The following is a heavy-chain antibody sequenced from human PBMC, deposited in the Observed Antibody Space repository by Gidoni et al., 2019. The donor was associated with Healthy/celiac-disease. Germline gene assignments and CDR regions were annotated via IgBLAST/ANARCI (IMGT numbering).Heavy chain of an antibody. D-gene: IGHD2-21*02. CDR1: GFTFSSYA. J-gene: IGHJ4*02. V-gene: IGHV3-23*01. CDR2: ISGSGGST. CDR3: AKFVVVTATNPKQKEDYFDY. Sequence: EVQLLESGGGLVQPGGSLRLSCAASGFTFSSYAMRWVRQAPGKGLEWVSAISGSGGSTYYADSVKGRFTISRDNSKNTLYLQMNSLRAEDTAVYYCAKFVVVTATNPKQKEDYFDYWGQGTLVTVSS.